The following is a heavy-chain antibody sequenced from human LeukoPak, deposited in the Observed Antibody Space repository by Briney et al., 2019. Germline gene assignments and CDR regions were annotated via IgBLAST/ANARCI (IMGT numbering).Heavy chain of an antibody. CDR1: GFTFSDYY. J-gene: IGHJ4*02. Sequence: GGSLRLSCAASGFTFSDYYMSWIRQAPGKGLEWVSYISSSGSTIYYADSVKGRFIISRDNAKNSLYLQMNSLRAEDTAVYYCARAVSEAYYFDYWGQGTLVTVSS. CDR2: ISSSGSTI. V-gene: IGHV3-11*01. CDR3: ARAVSEAYYFDY. D-gene: IGHD3-10*01.